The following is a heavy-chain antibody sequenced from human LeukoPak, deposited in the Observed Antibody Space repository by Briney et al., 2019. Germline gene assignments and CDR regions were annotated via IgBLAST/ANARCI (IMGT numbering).Heavy chain of an antibody. V-gene: IGHV4-61*08. J-gene: IGHJ4*02. D-gene: IGHD5-18*01. Sequence: PSETLSLTCTVSGGSISIGGYYWSWIRQHPGKGLEWIGYIYYSGSTNYNPSLKSRVTISVDTSKNQFSLKLSSVTAADTAVYYCARVPQYSYGGQYYFDYWGQGTLVTVSS. CDR2: IYYSGST. CDR3: ARVPQYSYGGQYYFDY. CDR1: GGSISIGGYY.